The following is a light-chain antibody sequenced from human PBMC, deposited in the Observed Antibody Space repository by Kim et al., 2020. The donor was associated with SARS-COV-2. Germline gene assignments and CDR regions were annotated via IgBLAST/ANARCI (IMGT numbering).Light chain of an antibody. CDR2: GAS. Sequence: LSPGARATLSCRASQSVSSNYLAWYQQKPGQAPRLLIYGASSRATGVPERFSGSGSGTDFILTISRLEPEDFAVYYCQQYGSSPGTFGQGTKLEIK. J-gene: IGKJ2*01. CDR1: QSVSSNY. CDR3: QQYGSSPGT. V-gene: IGKV3-20*01.